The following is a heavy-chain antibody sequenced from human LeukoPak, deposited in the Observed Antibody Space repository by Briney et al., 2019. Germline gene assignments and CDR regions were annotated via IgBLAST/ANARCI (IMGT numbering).Heavy chain of an antibody. CDR2: ISYDGSNK. Sequence: GGSLRLSCAASGFTFSSYGMHWVRQAPGKGLEWVAVISYDGSNKYYADSVKGRFTISRDNSKNTLYLQMNSLRAEDTAVYYCARQASIVGATRHYDYWGQGTLVTVSS. V-gene: IGHV3-30*03. D-gene: IGHD1-26*01. J-gene: IGHJ4*02. CDR1: GFTFSSYG. CDR3: ARQASIVGATRHYDY.